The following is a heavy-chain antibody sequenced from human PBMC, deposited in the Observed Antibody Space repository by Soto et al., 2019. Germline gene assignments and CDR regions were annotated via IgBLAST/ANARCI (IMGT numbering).Heavy chain of an antibody. J-gene: IGHJ4*02. CDR2: IYYSGST. D-gene: IGHD2-21*02. CDR3: ARDRHGDGIDY. V-gene: IGHV4-31*03. CDR1: GASISSGTYY. Sequence: QVQLQESGPGLVKPSQTLSLTCTVSGASISSGTYYWTWIRQHPGKGLEWIGYIYYSGSTYYNPSLKSRLTMSVDTSKSQFSLKLSSVTAADTAVYFCARDRHGDGIDYWGQGTLVTVSS.